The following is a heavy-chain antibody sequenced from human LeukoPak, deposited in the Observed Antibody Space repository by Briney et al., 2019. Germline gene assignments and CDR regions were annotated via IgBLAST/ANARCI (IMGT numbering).Heavy chain of an antibody. CDR1: GGSISSGGYY. Sequence: SETLSLTCTVSGGSISSGGYYWSWIRQPPGKGLEWIGYIYHSGSTYYNPSLKSRVTISVDRSKNQFSLKLSSVTAADTAVYYCARGTHYYGSAPTYWGQGTLVTVSS. CDR3: ARGTHYYGSAPTY. D-gene: IGHD3-10*01. V-gene: IGHV4-30-2*01. J-gene: IGHJ4*02. CDR2: IYHSGST.